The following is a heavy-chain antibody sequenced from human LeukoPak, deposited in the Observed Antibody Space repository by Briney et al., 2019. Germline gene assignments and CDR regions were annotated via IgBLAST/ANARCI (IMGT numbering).Heavy chain of an antibody. Sequence: GGSLRLSCEASGFTFSSYAMSWVRQAQGKVLEWVSAISGSGGSTYYADSVKGRFTISRDNSKNTLYLQMNSLRAEDTAVYYCAKYQTYFDCWGQGTLVTVST. CDR1: GFTFSSYA. CDR3: AKYQTYFDC. J-gene: IGHJ4*02. V-gene: IGHV3-23*01. CDR2: ISGSGGST.